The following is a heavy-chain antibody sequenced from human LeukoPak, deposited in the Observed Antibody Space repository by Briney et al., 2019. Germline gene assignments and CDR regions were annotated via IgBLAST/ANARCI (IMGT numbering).Heavy chain of an antibody. Sequence: SETLSLTCTVSGGSISSYYWSWIRQPAGKGLEWIGRIYTSGSTNYNPSLKSRVTMSVDTSKNQFSLKLSSVTAADTAVYYCAREEGANLPHYYYYYMDVWGKGTTVTVSS. CDR3: AREEGANLPHYYYYYMDV. D-gene: IGHD4/OR15-4a*01. CDR2: IYTSGST. CDR1: GGSISSYY. V-gene: IGHV4-4*07. J-gene: IGHJ6*03.